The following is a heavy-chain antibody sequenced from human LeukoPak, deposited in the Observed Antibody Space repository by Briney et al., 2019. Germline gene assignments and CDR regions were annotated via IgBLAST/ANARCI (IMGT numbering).Heavy chain of an antibody. CDR1: GFTFSSYA. J-gene: IGHJ4*02. CDR3: ARGSGSYYLYFDY. Sequence: PGRSLRLSCAASGFTFSSYAMHWVRQAPGKGLEWVAVISYDGSNKYYADSVKGRFTISRDNSKNTLYLQMNSLRAEDTAVYYCARGSGSYYLYFDYWGQGTLVTVSS. D-gene: IGHD3-10*01. CDR2: ISYDGSNK. V-gene: IGHV3-30*04.